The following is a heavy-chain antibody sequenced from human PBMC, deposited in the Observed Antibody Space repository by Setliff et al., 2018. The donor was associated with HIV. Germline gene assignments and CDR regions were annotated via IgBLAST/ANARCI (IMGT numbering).Heavy chain of an antibody. D-gene: IGHD3-16*02. CDR3: ARAYYDHLWASYRFDY. Sequence: SETLSLTCTVSGGSINRSYWSWIRQSPGKGLEWLGNVYHTGNSHYNPSLKSRVTMSVDTSTSQFSLRLTSMTAADTAVYYCARAYYDHLWASYRFDYWGQGTPVTVSS. CDR2: VYHTGNS. CDR1: GGSINRSY. J-gene: IGHJ4*02. V-gene: IGHV4-59*01.